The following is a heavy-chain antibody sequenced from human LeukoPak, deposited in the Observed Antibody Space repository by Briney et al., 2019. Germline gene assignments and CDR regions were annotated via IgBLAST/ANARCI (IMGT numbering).Heavy chain of an antibody. J-gene: IGHJ3*02. CDR1: GFTFSAYA. CDR2: IRGGGTSE. D-gene: IGHD4-17*01. CDR3: ARDPNGDYIGAFDM. Sequence: GGSLRLSCTASGFTFSAYAMMWVRQAPGKGPEWVSAIRGGGTSEFYADSVKGRFRITRDNSKDTLFLQMNSLRAEDTAVYYCARDPNGDYIGAFDMWGPGTMVTVSS. V-gene: IGHV3-23*01.